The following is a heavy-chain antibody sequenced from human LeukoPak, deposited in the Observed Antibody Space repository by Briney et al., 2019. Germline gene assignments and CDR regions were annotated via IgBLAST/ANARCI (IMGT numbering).Heavy chain of an antibody. Sequence: GGSLRLSCAVSGLSFSTSWMDWVRQAPGKGLEYVSSINTNGANTYYADSVKGRFTISRDNSRNTVYVQMNSLTPEDTAVYYCVKGLDYSSSQMDSWGQGTLVTVSS. J-gene: IGHJ4*02. D-gene: IGHD6-6*01. CDR2: INTNGANT. CDR3: VKGLDYSSSQMDS. CDR1: GLSFSTSW. V-gene: IGHV3-64*05.